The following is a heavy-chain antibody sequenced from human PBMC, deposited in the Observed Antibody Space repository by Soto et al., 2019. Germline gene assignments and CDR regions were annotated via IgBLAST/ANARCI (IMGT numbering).Heavy chain of an antibody. D-gene: IGHD6-6*01. J-gene: IGHJ3*02. CDR2: IKQDGSEK. Sequence: GGSLRLSCAASGFTFSSYWMSWVRQAPGKGLEWVANIKQDGSEKYYVDSVKGRFTISRDNAKNSLYLQMNSLRAEDTAVYYCARIQNRISIAARPGDAFDIWGQGTMVTVSS. CDR1: GFTFSSYW. CDR3: ARIQNRISIAARPGDAFDI. V-gene: IGHV3-7*03.